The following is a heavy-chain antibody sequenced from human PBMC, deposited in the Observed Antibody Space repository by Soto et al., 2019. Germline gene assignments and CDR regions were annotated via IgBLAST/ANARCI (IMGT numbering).Heavy chain of an antibody. Sequence: QVQLQESGPRLVKPSETLSLTCTVSGGSMIAYYWNWMRQPPGKGLQWIGYTCYSGSTTYNPSLKSRFTISVDSSKNQFSLKLDSVTPADTAVYYCARVRGTAGKRYFDYWGPGTLVTVSS. CDR3: ARVRGTAGKRYFDY. D-gene: IGHD6-13*01. J-gene: IGHJ4*02. CDR1: GGSMIAYY. V-gene: IGHV4-59*01. CDR2: TCYSGST.